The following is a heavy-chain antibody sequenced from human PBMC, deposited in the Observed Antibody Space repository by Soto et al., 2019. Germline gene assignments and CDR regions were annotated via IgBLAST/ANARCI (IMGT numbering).Heavy chain of an antibody. CDR2: IYYSGST. D-gene: IGHD4-4*01. J-gene: IGHJ4*02. CDR3: ARELQFVDY. CDR1: GGSISSYY. V-gene: IGHV4-59*01. Sequence: QVQLQESGPGLVKPSETLSLTCTVSGGSISSYYWSWIRQPPGKGLEWIGYIYYSGSTNYNPSLKSRVTISVDTSKNQFSLKLSSVTAADTAVYYCARELQFVDYWGQGTLVTVSS.